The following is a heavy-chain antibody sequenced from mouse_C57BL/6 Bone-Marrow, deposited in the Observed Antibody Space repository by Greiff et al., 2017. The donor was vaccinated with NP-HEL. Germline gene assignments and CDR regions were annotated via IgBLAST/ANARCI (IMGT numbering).Heavy chain of an antibody. D-gene: IGHD1-1*01. V-gene: IGHV8-8*01. CDR1: GFSLSTFGMG. CDR2: IWWDDDK. CDR3: DRITTTVVYFDY. Sequence: QVTLKESGPGILQPSQSLSLTCSFSGFSLSTFGMGVGWIRQPSGKGLEWLAHIWWDDDKYYNPALKSRLTISKDTSKNQVFLKIANVDTADTPTYYCDRITTTVVYFDYCGQGTTLTVSS. J-gene: IGHJ2*01.